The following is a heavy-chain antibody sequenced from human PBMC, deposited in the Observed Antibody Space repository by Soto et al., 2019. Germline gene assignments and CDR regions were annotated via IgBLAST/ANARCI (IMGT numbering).Heavy chain of an antibody. CDR2: ISGSGGST. J-gene: IGHJ4*02. Sequence: GGSLRLSCAASGFTFSSYAMSWVRQAPGKGLEWVSAISGSGGSTYYADSVKGRFTISRDNSKNTLYLQMNSLRAEDTAVYYCASHITIFGVAFDYWGQGTLVTVSS. CDR3: ASHITIFGVAFDY. V-gene: IGHV3-23*01. CDR1: GFTFSSYA. D-gene: IGHD3-3*01.